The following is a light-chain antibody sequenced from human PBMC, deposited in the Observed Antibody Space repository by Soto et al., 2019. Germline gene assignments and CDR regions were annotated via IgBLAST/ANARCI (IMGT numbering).Light chain of an antibody. CDR3: HQYYSSPYS. CDR1: RTVLSISNNKNY. V-gene: IGKV4-1*01. J-gene: IGKJ2*01. Sequence: DIALTQSPDSLVVSLGERATITCKTGRTVLSISNNKNYLAWYQQRPGQPPKLLMYYASTRASGVPDRFIGSGSATESTLTVAGLQPEDVAVYYGHQYYSSPYSFGQGTRLEI. CDR2: YAS.